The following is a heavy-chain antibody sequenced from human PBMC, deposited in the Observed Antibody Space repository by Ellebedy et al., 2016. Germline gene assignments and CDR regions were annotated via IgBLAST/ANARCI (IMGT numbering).Heavy chain of an antibody. J-gene: IGHJ5*02. CDR2: ISTSSATI. V-gene: IGHV3-48*04. D-gene: IGHD2-2*01. Sequence: GESLKISXAASGFTFSDYSMNWVRQAPGKGLEWASYISTSSATIYYADSVKGRFTISRDNAKNSLYLQMNSLRAEDTAVYYCASTRGPWGQGTLVTVSS. CDR1: GFTFSDYS. CDR3: ASTRGP.